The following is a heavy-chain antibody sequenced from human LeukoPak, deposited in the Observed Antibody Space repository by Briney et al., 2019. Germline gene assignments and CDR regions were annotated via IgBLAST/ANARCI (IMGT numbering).Heavy chain of an antibody. J-gene: IGHJ4*02. Sequence: GESLKISCKGSGYIFTSYWIGWVRQIPGKGLEWMGIIYPGDSNTRYSPSFQGQVTISADKSISTAYLQWSSLRASDTAVYYCTRPGTSGYYSVDYWGQGTLVTVSS. V-gene: IGHV5-51*01. CDR3: TRPGTSGYYSVDY. D-gene: IGHD2-15*01. CDR1: GYIFTSYW. CDR2: IYPGDSNT.